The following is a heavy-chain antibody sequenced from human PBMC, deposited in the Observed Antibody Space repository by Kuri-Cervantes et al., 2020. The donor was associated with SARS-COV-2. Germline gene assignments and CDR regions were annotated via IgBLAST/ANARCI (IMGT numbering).Heavy chain of an antibody. CDR1: GYSFTSYW. CDR2: IYPGDSDT. J-gene: IGHJ6*03. Sequence: GGSLRLSCKGSGYSFTSYWIGWVRQMPGKGLEWMGIIYPGDSDTRYSPSFQGQVTISADKSIGTAYLQWSSLKASDTAMYYCARYSSSWSYYMDVWGKGTTVTVSS. V-gene: IGHV5-51*01. D-gene: IGHD6-13*01. CDR3: ARYSSSWSYYMDV.